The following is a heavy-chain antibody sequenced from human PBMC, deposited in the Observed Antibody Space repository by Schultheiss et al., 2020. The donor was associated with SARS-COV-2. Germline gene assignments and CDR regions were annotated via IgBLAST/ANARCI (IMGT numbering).Heavy chain of an antibody. CDR3: ARWGGDIVVDNWFDP. Sequence: SETLSLTCTVSGGSISSYYWSWIRQPPGKGLEWIGYIYYSGSTNYNPSLKSRVTISVDTSKNQFSLKLSSVTAADTAVYYCARWGGDIVVDNWFDPWGQGTLVTVAS. CDR1: GGSISSYY. V-gene: IGHV4-59*08. J-gene: IGHJ5*02. D-gene: IGHD2-15*01. CDR2: IYYSGST.